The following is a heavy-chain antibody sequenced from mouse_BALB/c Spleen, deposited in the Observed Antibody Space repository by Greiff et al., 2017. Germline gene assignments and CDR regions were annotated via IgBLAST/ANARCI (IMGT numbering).Heavy chain of an antibody. CDR2: ISCYNGAT. CDR1: GYSFTGYY. J-gene: IGHJ4*01. D-gene: IGHD2-1*01. CDR3: ARGGNYGSYYAMDY. V-gene: IGHV1S34*01. Sequence: LVKTGASVKISCKASGYSFTGYYMHWVKQSHGKSLEWIGYISCYNGATSYNQKLKGKATFTVDTSSSTAYMQINSLTSEDSAVYYCARGGNYGSYYAMDYWGQGTPVTVSS.